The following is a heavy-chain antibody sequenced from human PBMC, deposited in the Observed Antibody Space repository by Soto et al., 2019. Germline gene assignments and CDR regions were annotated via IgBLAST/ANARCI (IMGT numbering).Heavy chain of an antibody. CDR1: GFTFSSYW. D-gene: IGHD3-22*01. CDR2: ITSDGSRS. Sequence: GGSLRLSCAASGFTFSSYWMHWVRQVPGKGLMWVSRITSDGSRSIYADSVKGRFTISRDNAKNTLFLQMNSLRAEDTAVYYCARDYDSSGYHSTYWGRGTLVTVS. J-gene: IGHJ4*02. V-gene: IGHV3-74*01. CDR3: ARDYDSSGYHSTY.